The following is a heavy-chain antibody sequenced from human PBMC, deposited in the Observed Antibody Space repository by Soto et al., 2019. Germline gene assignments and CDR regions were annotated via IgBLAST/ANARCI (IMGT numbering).Heavy chain of an antibody. J-gene: IGHJ2*01. CDR1: GFSLSTSGVG. D-gene: IGHD4-17*01. CDR2: IYWDDDK. V-gene: IGHV2-5*02. CDR3: AHVSRLTTRYWYFDL. Sequence: QITLKESGPTLVKPTQTLTLTCTFSGFSLSTSGVGVGWIRQPPGKALEWLALIYWDDDKRYSPSLKSRLTITKDTSKNQVVLTMTNMDPVDTATYYGAHVSRLTTRYWYFDLWGRGTLVTVSS.